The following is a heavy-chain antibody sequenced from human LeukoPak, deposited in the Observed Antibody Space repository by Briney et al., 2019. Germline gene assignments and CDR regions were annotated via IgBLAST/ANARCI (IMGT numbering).Heavy chain of an antibody. CDR1: GYTFTSYG. CDR3: ARDREDIVVVPAAIPLYYYYYYMDV. D-gene: IGHD2-2*02. Sequence: GASVKVSCKASGYTFTSYGISWVRQAPGQGLEWMGWISAYNGNTNYAQKLQGRVTMTTDTSTSTAYMELRSLRSDDTAVYYCARDREDIVVVPAAIPLYYYYYYMDVWGEGTTVTVSS. V-gene: IGHV1-18*01. CDR2: ISAYNGNT. J-gene: IGHJ6*03.